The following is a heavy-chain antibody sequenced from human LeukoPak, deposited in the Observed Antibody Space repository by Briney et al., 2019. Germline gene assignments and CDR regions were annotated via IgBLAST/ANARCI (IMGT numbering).Heavy chain of an antibody. J-gene: IGHJ4*01. CDR3: ARQNYFDY. V-gene: IGHV4-39*01. CDR1: GASIGGSNYY. Sequence: SETLSLTCTVSGASIGGSNYYWGWIRQPPGKGLEWIGSMYYSGTSYYNPSLKSRVTISVDTSKSQFSLRLSSVTAADTAVYYCARQNYFDYWGHGILVTVSS. CDR2: MYYSGTS.